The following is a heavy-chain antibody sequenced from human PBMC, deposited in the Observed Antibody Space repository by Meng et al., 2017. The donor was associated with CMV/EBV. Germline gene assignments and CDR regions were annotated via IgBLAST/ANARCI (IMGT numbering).Heavy chain of an antibody. CDR2: INHSGST. J-gene: IGHJ3*02. V-gene: IGHV4-34*01. D-gene: IGHD2-2*01. CDR3: ARDPIVVVPAALIGDAFDI. Sequence: GSLRLSCAVYGGSFSGYYWSWIRQPPGKGLEWIGEINHSGSTNYNPSLKSRVTISVDTSKNQFSLKLSSVTAADTAVYYCARDPIVVVPAALIGDAFDIWGQGTMVTVSS. CDR1: GGSFSGYY.